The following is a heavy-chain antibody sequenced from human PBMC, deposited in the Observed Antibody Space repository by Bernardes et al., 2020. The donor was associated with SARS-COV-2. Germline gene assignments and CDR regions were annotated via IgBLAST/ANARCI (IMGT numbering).Heavy chain of an antibody. CDR3: ARTPPPTVPHYDFWSGYFPDLSNYYCGMDV. CDR2: IYYSGST. CDR1: GGSISSSSYY. J-gene: IGHJ6*02. Sequence: SETLSLTCTVSGGSISSSSYYWGWIRQPPGMGLEWIGSIYYSGSTYYNPFLKSRVTISVDTSKNQFSLKLSSVTAADTAVYYCARTPPPTVPHYDFWSGYFPDLSNYYCGMDVWGQGTTVTVTS. V-gene: IGHV4-39*01. D-gene: IGHD3-3*01.